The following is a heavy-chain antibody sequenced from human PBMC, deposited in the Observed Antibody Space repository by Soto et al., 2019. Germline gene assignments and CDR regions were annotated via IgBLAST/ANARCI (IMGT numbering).Heavy chain of an antibody. J-gene: IGHJ6*02. CDR1: GFTFSTYA. CDR3: ARPVEPFYYYGMDV. V-gene: IGHV3-30-3*01. CDR2: ISYDGSDK. Sequence: QVQLVESGGGVVQPGRSLRLSCAASGFTFSTYAMEWVRQAPGKGLDWVALISYDGSDKYYADSVKGRFTISRDNSKNTLYLKMNSLRLEDTAVYYCARPVEPFYYYGMDVWGQGTTVTVSS.